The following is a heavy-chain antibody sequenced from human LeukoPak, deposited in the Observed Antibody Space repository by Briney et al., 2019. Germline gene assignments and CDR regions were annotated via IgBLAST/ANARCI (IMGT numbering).Heavy chain of an antibody. CDR3: AKSGGSGWFTWFDP. V-gene: IGHV3-9*01. CDR1: GFTFSNAW. J-gene: IGHJ5*02. Sequence: GGSLRLSCAASGFTFSNAWMSWVRQAPGKGLEWVSGISWNSGSIGYADSVKGRFTISRDNAKNSLYLQMNSLRAEDTALYYCAKSGGSGWFTWFDPWGQGTLVTVSS. D-gene: IGHD6-19*01. CDR2: ISWNSGSI.